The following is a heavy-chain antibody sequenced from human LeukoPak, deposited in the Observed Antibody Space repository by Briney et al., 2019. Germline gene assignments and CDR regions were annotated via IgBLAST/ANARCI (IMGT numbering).Heavy chain of an antibody. CDR3: AREGRGSGSYVDY. V-gene: IGHV3-7*01. CDR1: GFTFSTYA. D-gene: IGHD3-10*01. CDR2: IKQDGSEK. Sequence: GGSLRLSCAASGFTFSTYAMSWVRQAPGEGLEWVANIKQDGSEKYYVDSVKGRFTISRDNAKNSLYLQMNSLRAEDTAVYYCAREGRGSGSYVDYWGQGTLVTVSS. J-gene: IGHJ4*02.